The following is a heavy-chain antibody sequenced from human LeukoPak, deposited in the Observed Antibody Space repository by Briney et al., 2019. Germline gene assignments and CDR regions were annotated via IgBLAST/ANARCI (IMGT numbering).Heavy chain of an antibody. D-gene: IGHD6-13*01. Sequence: VASVKVSCKAPGGTFSSYAISWVRQAPGQGLEWMGIINPGGGSTSYAQKFQGRVTMTRDTSTSTVYMELSSLRSEDTAVYYCARSRGYSSSWYVYYYYMDVWGKGTTVTVSS. V-gene: IGHV1-46*01. J-gene: IGHJ6*03. CDR3: ARSRGYSSSWYVYYYYMDV. CDR2: INPGGGST. CDR1: GGTFSSYA.